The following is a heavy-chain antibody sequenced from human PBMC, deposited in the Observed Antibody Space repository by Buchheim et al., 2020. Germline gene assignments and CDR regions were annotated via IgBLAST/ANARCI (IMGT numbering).Heavy chain of an antibody. J-gene: IGHJ5*02. Sequence: EVQLVESGGGLVQPGGSLRLSCAASGFTFSSYSMNWVRQAPGKGLEWVSYISSSSSTIYYADSVKGRFTISRENAKNSLYLQMNSLRAEDTAVYYCARDGNYCTNGVCNAFYNWFDPWGQGTL. CDR3: ARDGNYCTNGVCNAFYNWFDP. CDR2: ISSSSSTI. V-gene: IGHV3-48*04. D-gene: IGHD2-8*01. CDR1: GFTFSSYS.